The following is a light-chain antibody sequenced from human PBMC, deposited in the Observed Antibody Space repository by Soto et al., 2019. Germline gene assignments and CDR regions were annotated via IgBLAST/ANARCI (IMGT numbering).Light chain of an antibody. Sequence: EIVLTQSPATLSLSPGERATLSCRASQSVTTYLAWYQQKPGQAPRLLIYDAFYRATGIPDRVSGSGSGTDFTLTISSLEPEDFAVYYCQHRAHWQLTFGGGTKVEVK. CDR1: QSVTTY. J-gene: IGKJ4*01. CDR2: DAF. CDR3: QHRAHWQLT. V-gene: IGKV3-11*01.